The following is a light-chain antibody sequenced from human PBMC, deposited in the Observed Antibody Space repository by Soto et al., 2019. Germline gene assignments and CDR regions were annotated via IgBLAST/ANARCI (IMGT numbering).Light chain of an antibody. J-gene: IGKJ2*03. CDR3: SRSDSTPSS. Sequence: DIQMTQSPSSLSASVGDRVTITCRASQSISSYFNWYQQKPGKAPKLLIYAASSLQSGVPSRFSGSGSGTDFTLTISSLQPEELATYNCSRSDSTPSSFGQGTKREIK. CDR1: QSISSY. CDR2: AAS. V-gene: IGKV1-39*01.